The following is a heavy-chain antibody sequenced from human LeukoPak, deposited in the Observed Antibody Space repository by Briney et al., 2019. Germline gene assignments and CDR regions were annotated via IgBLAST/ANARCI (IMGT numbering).Heavy chain of an antibody. J-gene: IGHJ5*02. Sequence: GGSLRLSCAASGFTFSSYAMHWVRQAPGKGLERVAVISYDGSNKYYADSVKGRFTISRDNSKNTLYLQMNSLRAEDTAVYYCAKGRSGWYPAWFDPWGQGTLVTVSS. CDR1: GFTFSSYA. CDR2: ISYDGSNK. D-gene: IGHD6-19*01. CDR3: AKGRSGWYPAWFDP. V-gene: IGHV3-30*04.